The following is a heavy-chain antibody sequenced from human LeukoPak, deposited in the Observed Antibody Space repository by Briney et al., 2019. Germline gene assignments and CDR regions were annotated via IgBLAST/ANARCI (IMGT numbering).Heavy chain of an antibody. Sequence: SETLSLTCAVYGGSFSGYYWSWIRQPPGKGLEWIGEINHSGSTNYNPSLKSRVTISVDTSKNQFSLKLSSVTAADTAVYYCARVMKQLVLDYWGQGTLVTVSS. CDR1: GGSFSGYY. D-gene: IGHD6-13*01. V-gene: IGHV4-34*01. CDR3: ARVMKQLVLDY. J-gene: IGHJ4*02. CDR2: INHSGST.